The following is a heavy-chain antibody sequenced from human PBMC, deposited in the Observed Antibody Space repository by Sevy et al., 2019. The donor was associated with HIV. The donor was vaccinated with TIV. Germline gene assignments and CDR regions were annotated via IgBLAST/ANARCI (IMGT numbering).Heavy chain of an antibody. V-gene: IGHV3-66*02. D-gene: IGHD6-19*01. CDR2: IFSSGST. J-gene: IGHJ4*02. Sequence: GGSLRLSCAISGFTVNDKYIIWVRQAPGKGLEWVSVIFSSGSTYYADSAKVRFTISKDNSKNTVYLQMNSVRAKDTAVYYCVGLFLSYRSGWSYFDYWGQGTLVTVSS. CDR1: GFTVNDKY. CDR3: VGLFLSYRSGWSYFDY.